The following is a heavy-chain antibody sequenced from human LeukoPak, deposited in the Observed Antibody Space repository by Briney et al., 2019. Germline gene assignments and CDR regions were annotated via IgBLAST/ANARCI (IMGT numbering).Heavy chain of an antibody. J-gene: IGHJ6*03. Sequence: SLRLFCAGSGFTFDDYAMLGVRQTPGKGLEWVSGISWNSGNIAYADFVGGRFTISRDNAKNSLSLQMNSLSDEDTAVYYCAKDAYGGATFFYYMDVWGKGTTVTVSS. CDR2: ISWNSGNI. CDR1: GFTFDDYA. D-gene: IGHD2/OR15-2a*01. V-gene: IGHV3-9*01. CDR3: AKDAYGGATFFYYMDV.